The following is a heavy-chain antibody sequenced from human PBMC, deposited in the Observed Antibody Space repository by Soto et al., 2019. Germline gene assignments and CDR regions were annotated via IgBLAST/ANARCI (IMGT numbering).Heavy chain of an antibody. V-gene: IGHV3-30*14. D-gene: IGHD3-9*01. Sequence: PGGSLRLSCAGSGVTFRGYAVHWVRQTPGKGLEWVTVISDDGSKTYYADSVKGRFSVPRDDSTNMVLLQMSSLRSEDTAVYHCARAYQLTYYFDDWGPGTPVTVSS. J-gene: IGHJ4*02. CDR3: ARAYQLTYYFDD. CDR1: GVTFRGYA. CDR2: ISDDGSKT.